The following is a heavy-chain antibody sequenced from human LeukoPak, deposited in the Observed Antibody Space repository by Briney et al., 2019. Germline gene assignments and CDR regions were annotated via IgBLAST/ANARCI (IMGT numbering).Heavy chain of an antibody. CDR3: ARGIVGALDAFDI. CDR1: GFTVSSNY. J-gene: IGHJ3*02. D-gene: IGHD1-26*01. CDR2: IYSGGST. V-gene: IGHV3-66*01. Sequence: GGSLRLSCAVSGFTVSSNYMSWVRQAPGKGLEWVSVIYSGGSTYYADSVKGRFTISRDNSKNTLYLQMNSLRAEDAAVYYCARGIVGALDAFDIWGQGTMVTVSS.